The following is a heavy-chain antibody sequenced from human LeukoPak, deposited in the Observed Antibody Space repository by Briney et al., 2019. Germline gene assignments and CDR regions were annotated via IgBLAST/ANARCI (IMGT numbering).Heavy chain of an antibody. D-gene: IGHD6-19*01. J-gene: IGHJ5*02. V-gene: IGHV4-38-2*02. CDR2: IYHSGST. Sequence: SETLSLTCTVSGYSISSGYYWGWIRQPPGKGLEWIGSIYHSGSTYYNPSLKSRVTISVDTSKNQFSLKLSSVTAADTAVYYCARHFAVAGMGGALWFDPWGQGTLVTVSS. CDR1: GYSISSGYY. CDR3: ARHFAVAGMGGALWFDP.